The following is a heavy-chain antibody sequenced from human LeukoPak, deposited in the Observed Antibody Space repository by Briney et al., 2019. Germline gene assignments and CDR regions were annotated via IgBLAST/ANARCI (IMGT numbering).Heavy chain of an antibody. Sequence: KASETLSLTCTVSGGSISSSSYYWGWIRQPPGKGLEWIGSIYYSGNTYYNPSLKSRVTISVDTSKNQFSLKLSSVTAADTAVYYCARDFGGYYFDYWGQGTLVTVSS. CDR2: IYYSGNT. J-gene: IGHJ4*02. CDR3: ARDFGGYYFDY. CDR1: GGSISSSSYY. V-gene: IGHV4-39*07. D-gene: IGHD2-15*01.